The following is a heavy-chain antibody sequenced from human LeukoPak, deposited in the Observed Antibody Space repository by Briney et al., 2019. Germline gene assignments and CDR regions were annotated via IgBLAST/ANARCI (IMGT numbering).Heavy chain of an antibody. CDR3: ARGGSYYDY. D-gene: IGHD1-26*01. V-gene: IGHV4-59*01. Sequence: SETLSLTCTVSGGSISSYYWSWIRQPPGKGLEWIGYIYYSGTTKYNPSLRSRVTISVDTSKNQFSLRLTSGTAADTAVYYCARGGSYYDYWGQGTLVTVSS. CDR2: IYYSGTT. CDR1: GGSISSYY. J-gene: IGHJ4*02.